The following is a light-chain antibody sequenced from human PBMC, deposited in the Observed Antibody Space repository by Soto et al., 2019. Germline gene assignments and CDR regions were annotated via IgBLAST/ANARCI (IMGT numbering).Light chain of an antibody. J-gene: IGLJ2*01. CDR2: GVT. V-gene: IGLV2-14*01. CDR3: SSYTGTNTLV. Sequence: QSALTQPASVSGSPGQSITISCTGTSSDVGDYNYVSWYLQHPGKAPKLIIYGVTNRPSGISNRFSGSKSGNTASLTISGLQAEYEADYYCSSYTGTNTLVFGGGTKLTVL. CDR1: SSDVGDYNY.